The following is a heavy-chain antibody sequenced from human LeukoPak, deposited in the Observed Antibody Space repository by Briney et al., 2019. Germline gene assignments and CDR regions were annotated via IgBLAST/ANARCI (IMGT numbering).Heavy chain of an antibody. D-gene: IGHD6-13*01. CDR1: GGSISSYY. CDR3: ARVRVAAAGYDY. J-gene: IGHJ4*02. V-gene: IGHV4-59*01. Sequence: PSETLSLTCTVSGGSISSYYWSWLRQPPGKGLEWIGYIYSSGSTNYNPSLKSRVTISVDTSKNQFSLKLSSVTAADTAVYYCARVRVAAAGYDYWGQGTLVTVSS. CDR2: IYSSGST.